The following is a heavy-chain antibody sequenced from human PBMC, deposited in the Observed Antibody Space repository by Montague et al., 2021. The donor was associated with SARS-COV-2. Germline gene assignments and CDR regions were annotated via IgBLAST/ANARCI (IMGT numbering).Heavy chain of an antibody. J-gene: IGHJ6*02. Sequence: TLSLTCAVYGGSFSGYYWSWLRPPPGKGLEWIGEINHSGSTNYNPSLKSRVTISVDTSKNQFSLKLSSVTAADTAVYYCARVRYYGSGTSLGMDVWGQGTTVTVSS. CDR3: ARVRYYGSGTSLGMDV. D-gene: IGHD3-10*01. CDR2: INHSGST. V-gene: IGHV4-34*01. CDR1: GGSFSGYY.